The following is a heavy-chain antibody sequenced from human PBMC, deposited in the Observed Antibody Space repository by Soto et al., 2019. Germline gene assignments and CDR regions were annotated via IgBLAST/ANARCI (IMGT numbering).Heavy chain of an antibody. CDR2: ISAHNGNT. CDR3: ARGRYGDY. J-gene: IGHJ4*02. Sequence: QVHLVQSGAEVKKPGASVKVSCKGSGYAFTTYGITWVRQAPGQGLEWMGWISAHNGNTNYAQKLQGRVTVTRETSTSRAYMELRGLRSADTAVYYCARGRYGDYWGQGALVTVSS. D-gene: IGHD1-26*01. CDR1: GYAFTTYG. V-gene: IGHV1-18*01.